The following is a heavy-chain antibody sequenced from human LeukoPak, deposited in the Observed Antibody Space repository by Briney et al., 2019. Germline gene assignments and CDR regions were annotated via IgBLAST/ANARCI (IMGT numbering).Heavy chain of an antibody. J-gene: IGHJ2*01. V-gene: IGHV3-48*04. CDR1: GFTFSSYS. Sequence: QTGGSLRLSCAASGFTFSSYSMNWVRQAPGKGLEWVSYIRSSSSSIYYADSVKGRFTISRDNAKNSLYLQMNSLRAEDTAVYYCARDSGRRDWYFDLWGRGTLVTVSS. CDR2: IRSSSSSI. D-gene: IGHD1-14*01. CDR3: ARDSGRRDWYFDL.